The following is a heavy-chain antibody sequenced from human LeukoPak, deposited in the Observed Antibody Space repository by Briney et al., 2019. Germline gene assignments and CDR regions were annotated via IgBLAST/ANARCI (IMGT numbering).Heavy chain of an antibody. CDR3: AREYSSSYYAFDI. V-gene: IGHV4-61*02. Sequence: TLSLTCGVSGGSISSGDYYWSWIRQPAGKGLEWIGRIYTSGSTNYNPSLKSRVTMSVDTSKNQFSLKLSPVTAADTAVYYCAREYSSSYYAFDIWGQGTMVTVSS. J-gene: IGHJ3*02. D-gene: IGHD6-13*01. CDR1: GGSISSGDYY. CDR2: IYTSGST.